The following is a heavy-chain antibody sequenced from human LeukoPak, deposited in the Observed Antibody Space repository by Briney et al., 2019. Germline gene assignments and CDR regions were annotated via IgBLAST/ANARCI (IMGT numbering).Heavy chain of an antibody. CDR1: GGSVNSGDYY. D-gene: IGHD4-17*01. V-gene: IGHV4-31*03. Sequence: SQTLTLTCTVSGGSVNSGDYYWSWIRQHPGKGLEWIGYIYNSGSTYYNPSLKSRVTISVDTSKNQFSLKLSSVTAADTAVYYCARESGTVTTPYFDYWGQGTLVTVSS. J-gene: IGHJ4*02. CDR3: ARESGTVTTPYFDY. CDR2: IYNSGST.